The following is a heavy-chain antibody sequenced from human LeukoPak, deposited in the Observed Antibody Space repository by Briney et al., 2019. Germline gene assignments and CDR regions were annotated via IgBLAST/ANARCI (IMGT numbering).Heavy chain of an antibody. CDR2: ISAYNGNT. CDR1: GYTFTSYG. J-gene: IGHJ6*02. Sequence: GASVKVSCKASGYTFTSYGISWVRQAPGQGLEWMGWISAYNGNTNYAQKLQGRVTMTTDTSTSTAYMELRSLRSDDTAVYYCARGMAYYDFWSGYYTRYYYYGMDVWAKGPRSPSP. CDR3: ARGMAYYDFWSGYYTRYYYYGMDV. V-gene: IGHV1-18*01. D-gene: IGHD3-3*01.